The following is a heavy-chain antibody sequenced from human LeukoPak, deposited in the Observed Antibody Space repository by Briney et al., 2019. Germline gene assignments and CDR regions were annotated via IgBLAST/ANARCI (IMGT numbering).Heavy chain of an antibody. Sequence: SETLSLTCAVSGVSISSYYWSWIRQPAGKGLEWIGRIYTSGRTHYNPSLERRVTMSVDTSKNQFSLRLISVTAADTAVYYCASLVVRGLNGDYWGQGTVVTVSS. CDR1: GVSISSYY. D-gene: IGHD3-10*01. CDR2: IYTSGRT. J-gene: IGHJ4*02. V-gene: IGHV4-4*07. CDR3: ASLVVRGLNGDY.